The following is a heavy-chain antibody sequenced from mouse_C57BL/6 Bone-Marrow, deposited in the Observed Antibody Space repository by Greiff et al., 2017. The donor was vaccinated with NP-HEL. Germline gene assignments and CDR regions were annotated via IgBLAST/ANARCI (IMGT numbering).Heavy chain of an antibody. V-gene: IGHV5-12*01. J-gene: IGHJ2*01. Sequence: EVKLEESGGGLVQPGGSLKLSCAASGFTFSDYYMYWVRQTPEKRLEWVAYLSNGGGSTYYPDTLKGRVTISRDNAKNTLYLQMSRLKSEDTAMYYCARQLYYGNFDYWGQGTTLTVSS. CDR3: ARQLYYGNFDY. CDR2: LSNGGGST. D-gene: IGHD1-1*02. CDR1: GFTFSDYY.